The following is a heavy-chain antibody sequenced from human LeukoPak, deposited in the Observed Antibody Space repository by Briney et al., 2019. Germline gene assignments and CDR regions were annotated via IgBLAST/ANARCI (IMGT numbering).Heavy chain of an antibody. Sequence: GGSLRLSCAASEFTFSSYAMHWVRQAPGKGLEWVAFISYDGSDKYYADSVKGRFTISRDNSKNTLYLQMNNLRIEDTAVFYCAKDGVMFASLIYWYMDVWGRGTTVTVSS. CDR1: EFTFSSYA. D-gene: IGHD3-10*02. J-gene: IGHJ6*03. CDR3: AKDGVMFASLIYWYMDV. CDR2: ISYDGSDK. V-gene: IGHV3-30-3*01.